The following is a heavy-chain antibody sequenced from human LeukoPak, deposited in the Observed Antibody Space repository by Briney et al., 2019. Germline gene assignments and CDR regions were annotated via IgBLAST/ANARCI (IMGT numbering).Heavy chain of an antibody. V-gene: IGHV1-8*01. J-gene: IGHJ2*01. D-gene: IGHD4-17*01. CDR1: GYTFTSYD. CDR2: MNPKSGNT. Sequence: ASVKVSCKASGYTFTSYDINWVRQATGLGLEWMGWMNPKSGNTGYAQKFQGRVTMTRNTSISTAYMEVSSLRSEDTAVYYCARGAGDYWYFDLWGRGTLVTVSS. CDR3: ARGAGDYWYFDL.